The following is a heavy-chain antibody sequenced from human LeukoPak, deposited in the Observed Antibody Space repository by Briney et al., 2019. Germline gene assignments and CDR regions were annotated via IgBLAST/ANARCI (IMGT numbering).Heavy chain of an antibody. J-gene: IGHJ4*02. CDR1: GFTFSGYW. V-gene: IGHV3-74*01. CDR3: VRPHSTSWYYFDY. Sequence: PGGSLRLSCAASGFTFSGYWMHWVRQAPGKGLVWVSRISNDGSATTYADSVKGRFTISRDNAKKTLFLQMNSLRAEDTAVYYCVRPHSTSWYYFDYWGRGTLVTVSS. D-gene: IGHD6-13*01. CDR2: ISNDGSAT.